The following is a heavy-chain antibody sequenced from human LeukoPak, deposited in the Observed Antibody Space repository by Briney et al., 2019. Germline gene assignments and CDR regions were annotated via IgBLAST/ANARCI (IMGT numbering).Heavy chain of an antibody. CDR1: GGSISSGSHY. CDR3: ASLKYDSSGFYGSDY. V-gene: IGHV4-61*09. D-gene: IGHD3-22*01. J-gene: IGHJ4*02. CDR2: IYASGST. Sequence: SETLSLTCTVSGGSISSGSHYWSWIRQPAGKGLEWIGHIYASGSTNYNPSLKGRVTMSVDTSKNQFSLKLSSVTAADTAVFYCASLKYDSSGFYGSDYWGQGTLVTVSS.